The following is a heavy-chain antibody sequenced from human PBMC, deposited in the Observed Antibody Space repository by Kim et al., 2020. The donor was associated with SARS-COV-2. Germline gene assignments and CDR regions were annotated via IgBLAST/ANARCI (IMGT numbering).Heavy chain of an antibody. V-gene: IGHV3-30*02. J-gene: IGHJ4*02. Sequence: KGGFTNSRDNAKNTLYLQMNSLRAEDTAVYYCAKSRVDCSGGSCYHYFDYWGQGTLVTVSS. D-gene: IGHD2-15*01. CDR3: AKSRVDCSGGSCYHYFDY.